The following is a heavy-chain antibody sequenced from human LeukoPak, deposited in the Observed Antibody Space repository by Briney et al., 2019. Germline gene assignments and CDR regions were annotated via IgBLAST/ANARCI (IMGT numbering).Heavy chain of an antibody. CDR2: ICYSGST. CDR1: GGSISSSSYY. D-gene: IGHD3-3*01. Sequence: ASETLSLTCTVSGGSISSSSYYWGWIRQPAGKGLEWIGTICYSGSTYYNPSLKSRVTISVDTSKTQFSLKLSSVTAADTAVYYCARIAYDALDSYYYGMDVWGQGTTVTVSS. J-gene: IGHJ6*02. CDR3: ARIAYDALDSYYYGMDV. V-gene: IGHV4-39*07.